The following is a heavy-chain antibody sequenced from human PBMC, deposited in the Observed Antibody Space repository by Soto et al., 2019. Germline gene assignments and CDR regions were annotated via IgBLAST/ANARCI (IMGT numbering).Heavy chain of an antibody. V-gene: IGHV1-69*08. CDR2: IIPILGTG. J-gene: IGHJ6*03. D-gene: IGHD3-10*01. Sequence: QVQLVQSGPEVKKSGSSVKVSCKLSGGTFTSETISWVRQAPGQGLEWMGRIIPILGTGNYAQKFQGRITITEDKSTNTGYMELSSLTSEDTAVYCCEREEGSYNMGTFPFYYMDVWGNGTTVTVSS. CDR3: EREEGSYNMGTFPFYYMDV. CDR1: GGTFTSET.